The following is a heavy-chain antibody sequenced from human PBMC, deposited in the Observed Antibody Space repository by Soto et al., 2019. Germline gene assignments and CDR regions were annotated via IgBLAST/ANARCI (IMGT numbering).Heavy chain of an antibody. V-gene: IGHV4-4*02. Sequence: QVQLQESGPGLVKPSGTLSLTCAVSGGSISSSNWWSWVRQPPGKGLEWIGKIYHSGSTNYNPSLKSRVTISVDKSKNQFSLKLSSVTAADTAVYYCARGVGILTKTRPHWYFDLWGRGTLVTVSS. J-gene: IGHJ2*01. CDR2: IYHSGST. CDR1: GGSISSSNW. D-gene: IGHD3-9*01. CDR3: ARGVGILTKTRPHWYFDL.